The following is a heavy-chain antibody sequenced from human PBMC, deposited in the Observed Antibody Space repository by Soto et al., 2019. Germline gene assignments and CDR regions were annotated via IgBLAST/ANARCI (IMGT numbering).Heavy chain of an antibody. D-gene: IGHD2-21*02. J-gene: IGHJ4*02. CDR3: ARSIAVVTAAHY. V-gene: IGHV1-3*01. CDR2: INAGNGNT. Sequence: ASVKVSCKASGYTFTSYAMHWVRQAPGQRLEWMGWINAGNGNTKYSQKFQGRVTITRDTSASTAYMELSSLRSEDTAVYYCARSIAVVTAAHYWGQGTLVTVSS. CDR1: GYTFTSYA.